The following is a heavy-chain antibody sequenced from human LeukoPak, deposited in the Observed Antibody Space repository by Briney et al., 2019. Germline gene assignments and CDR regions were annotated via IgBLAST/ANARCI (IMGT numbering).Heavy chain of an antibody. J-gene: IGHJ2*01. Sequence: GGSLRLSCAASGFTFSSYWMSWVRQAPGKGLEWVANIKQDGSERYYVDSVKGRFTISRDNAKNSLYLQMSSLRDEDTAVYYCAKNNDYGGSYWYFDLWGRGTLVTVSS. CDR2: IKQDGSER. D-gene: IGHD4-23*01. V-gene: IGHV3-7*01. CDR1: GFTFSSYW. CDR3: AKNNDYGGSYWYFDL.